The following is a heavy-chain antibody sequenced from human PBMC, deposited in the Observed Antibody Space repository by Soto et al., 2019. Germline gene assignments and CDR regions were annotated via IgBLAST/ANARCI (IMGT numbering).Heavy chain of an antibody. V-gene: IGHV3-74*01. CDR2: INSDGSST. CDR3: ARDGRDMVTKSPDFDY. D-gene: IGHD2-21*02. Sequence: EVQLVESGGGLVQPGGSLRLSCAASGFTFSSYWMHWVRQAPGKGLVWVSRINSDGSSTSYADSVKGRFTISRDNAKNTLYLQMNSLRAEDTAVYYCARDGRDMVTKSPDFDYWGQGTLVTVSS. CDR1: GFTFSSYW. J-gene: IGHJ4*02.